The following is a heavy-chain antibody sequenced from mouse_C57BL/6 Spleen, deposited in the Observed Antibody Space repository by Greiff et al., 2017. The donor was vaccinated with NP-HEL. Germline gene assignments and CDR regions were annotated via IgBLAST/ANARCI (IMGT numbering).Heavy chain of an antibody. J-gene: IGHJ2*01. CDR3: ARRDGSSYYFDY. CDR1: GYAFSSYW. Sequence: VQLQQSGAELVKPGASVKISCKASGYAFSSYWMNWVKQRPGKGLEWIGQIYPGDGDTNYNGKVKGKATLTADKSSSTAYMQLSSLTSEDSAGYFCARRDGSSYYFDYWGQGTTLTVSS. V-gene: IGHV1-80*01. D-gene: IGHD1-1*01. CDR2: IYPGDGDT.